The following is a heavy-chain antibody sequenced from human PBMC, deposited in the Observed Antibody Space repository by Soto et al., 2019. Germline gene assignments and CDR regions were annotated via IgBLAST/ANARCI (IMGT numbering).Heavy chain of an antibody. Sequence: GESLRISCKASGFIFTSYWLSWARQMPGKGLEWMGMLNPKDSFANYSPSFRGHVTISPDTSVTTAYLKWSSLKASDTAIYYCARHKSGCGSYQSDFWGQGTLAPVSS. V-gene: IGHV5-10-1*01. CDR2: LNPKDSFA. D-gene: IGHD2-2*01. J-gene: IGHJ4*02. CDR1: GFIFTSYW. CDR3: ARHKSGCGSYQSDF.